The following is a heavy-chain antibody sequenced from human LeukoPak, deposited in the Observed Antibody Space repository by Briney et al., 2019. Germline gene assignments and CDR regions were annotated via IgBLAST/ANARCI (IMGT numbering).Heavy chain of an antibody. CDR2: IKKDGSEK. D-gene: IGHD4-17*01. V-gene: IGHV3-7*01. CDR3: ARPTTVTTISADAFDI. CDR1: GFTLSNYW. Sequence: GGSLRLSCAAAGFTLSNYWMSWVRQAPGKGLEWVANIKKDGSEKYYVDSVKGRFTISRDNAQNSLYLQMNSLRAEDSSVYYCARPTTVTTISADAFDIWGQGTMVTVSS. J-gene: IGHJ3*02.